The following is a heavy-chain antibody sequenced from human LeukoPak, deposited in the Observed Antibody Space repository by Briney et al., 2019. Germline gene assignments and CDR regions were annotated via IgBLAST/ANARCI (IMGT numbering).Heavy chain of an antibody. CDR2: INPRGGRT. CDR3: ARRYYDNSGHSYGYYFDY. D-gene: IGHD3-22*01. V-gene: IGHV1-46*01. J-gene: IGHJ4*02. CDR1: GYTFIDYY. Sequence: VASVKVSCKASGYTFIDYYMHWVRQAPGQGLERMGVINPRGGRTIYAQAFQGRVTLTRDTSTSTVYMELSSLRSEDTAVYTCARRYYDNSGHSYGYYFDYWGQGTLVTVSS.